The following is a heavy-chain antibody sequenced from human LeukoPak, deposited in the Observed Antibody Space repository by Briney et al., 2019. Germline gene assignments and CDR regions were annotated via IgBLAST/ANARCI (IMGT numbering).Heavy chain of an antibody. V-gene: IGHV3-48*03. Sequence: GRSLRLSCAASGFTFSSYEMNWVRQAPGKGLEWVSYISSSGSTIYYADSVKGRFTISRDNAKNSLYLQMNSLRAEDTAVYYCARARYCSGGSCFATFDYWGQGTLVTVSS. J-gene: IGHJ4*02. CDR2: ISSSGSTI. D-gene: IGHD2-15*01. CDR3: ARARYCSGGSCFATFDY. CDR1: GFTFSSYE.